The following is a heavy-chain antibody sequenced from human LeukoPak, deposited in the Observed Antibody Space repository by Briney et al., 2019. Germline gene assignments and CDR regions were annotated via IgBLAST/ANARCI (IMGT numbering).Heavy chain of an antibody. CDR1: GGSISSSSYY. CDR2: IYYSGIT. Sequence: PSETLSLTCTVSGGSISSSSYYWGWIRQPPGKGLEWIGSIYYSGITYYNPSLKSRVTISVDTSKNQFSLKLSSVTAADTAVYYCARWNTYYDFWSGETETNWFDPWGQGTLVTVSS. D-gene: IGHD3-3*01. J-gene: IGHJ5*02. V-gene: IGHV4-39*01. CDR3: ARWNTYYDFWSGETETNWFDP.